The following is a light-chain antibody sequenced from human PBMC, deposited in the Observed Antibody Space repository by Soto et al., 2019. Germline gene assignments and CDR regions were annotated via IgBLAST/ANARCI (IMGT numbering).Light chain of an antibody. CDR1: ISDVGGYNY. J-gene: IGLJ1*01. V-gene: IGLV2-14*01. CDR3: CSYTSSTTYV. CDR2: EVT. Sequence: QAVLTQPASVSGSPGQAVTISCTGTISDVGGYNYVSWYQQHPGKAPKLIIYEVTNRPSGVSIRFSGSKSGNTASLTISGLQAEDEADYYCCSYTSSTTYVFGPGTRSP.